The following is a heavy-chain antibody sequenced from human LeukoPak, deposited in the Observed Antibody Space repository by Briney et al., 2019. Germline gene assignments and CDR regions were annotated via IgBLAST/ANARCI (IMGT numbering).Heavy chain of an antibody. CDR1: GYSFTSYW. J-gene: IGHJ4*02. CDR2: IYPGDSDT. Sequence: GESLKISCKGSGYSFTSYWIGWVRQMPGKGLEWVGIIYPGDSDTRYSPSFQGQVTISADKSISTAYLQWSSLKASDTAMYYCARHFARPGIAAANPLDYWGQGTLVTVSS. D-gene: IGHD6-13*01. V-gene: IGHV5-51*01. CDR3: ARHFARPGIAAANPLDY.